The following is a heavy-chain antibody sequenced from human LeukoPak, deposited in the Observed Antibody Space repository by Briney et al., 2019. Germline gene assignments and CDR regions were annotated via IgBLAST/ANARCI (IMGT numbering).Heavy chain of an antibody. CDR3: ASPEYYDILTGFGH. Sequence: SETLSLTCTVSGGSISSYYWSWIRQPPGKGLEWIGYIYYSGSTNYNPSLKSRVTISVDTSKNQFSLKLSSVTAADTAVYYCASPEYYDILTGFGHWGQGTLVTVSS. J-gene: IGHJ4*02. V-gene: IGHV4-59*01. D-gene: IGHD3-9*01. CDR1: GGSISSYY. CDR2: IYYSGST.